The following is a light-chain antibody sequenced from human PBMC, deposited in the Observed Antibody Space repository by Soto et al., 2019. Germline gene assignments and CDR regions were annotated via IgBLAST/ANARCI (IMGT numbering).Light chain of an antibody. CDR2: AAS. Sequence: DIPMTQPPSSLSASLEDRVIITCRASQSISNHLNWYQQKPGKAPKLLIFAASSLQSGVPSRFSGSRSGPDFTLTISSLQPEDFTTYYCQQSYSSPPTFGQGTKVDI. V-gene: IGKV1-39*01. J-gene: IGKJ1*01. CDR3: QQSYSSPPT. CDR1: QSISNH.